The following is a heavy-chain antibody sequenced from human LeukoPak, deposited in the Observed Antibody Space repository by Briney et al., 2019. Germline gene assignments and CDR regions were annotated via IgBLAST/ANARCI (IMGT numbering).Heavy chain of an antibody. CDR3: ARDSGYNAFDY. J-gene: IGHJ4*02. CDR2: INQDGSAK. V-gene: IGHV3-7*05. CDR1: GFLLSNSW. Sequence: GGSLRLSCADSGFLLSNSWMAWVRQAPGRGLEWLANINQDGSAKTCVDSVKGRFTISRDNAKNSLYLQMNSLRAEDTAMYYCARDSGYNAFDYWGQGTLVTVSS. D-gene: IGHD5-12*01.